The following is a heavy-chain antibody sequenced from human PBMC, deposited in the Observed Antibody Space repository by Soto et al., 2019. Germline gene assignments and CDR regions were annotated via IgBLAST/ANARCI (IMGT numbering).Heavy chain of an antibody. J-gene: IGHJ5*02. CDR1: GGSFSGYY. V-gene: IGHV4-34*01. D-gene: IGHD3-22*01. CDR3: ARVGPWVPYYYDSSPYTFENWFDP. Sequence: SETLSLTCAVYGGSFSGYYWSWIRQPPGKGLEWIGEINHSGSTNYNPSLKSRVTLSIDMTNNHVSLILNSVTAADTAVYYCARVGPWVPYYYDSSPYTFENWFDPWGQGTLVTVSS. CDR2: INHSGST.